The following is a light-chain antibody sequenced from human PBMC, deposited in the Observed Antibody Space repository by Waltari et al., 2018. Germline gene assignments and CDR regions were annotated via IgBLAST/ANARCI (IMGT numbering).Light chain of an antibody. CDR1: QSINTY. J-gene: IGKJ3*01. CDR2: ASS. V-gene: IGKV1-39*01. Sequence: DIQLTQSTSSLSASVGDRVTIPCRASQSINTYLHWYQQKPGKAPTLLVYASSNFQTGVSSRFSGSGSGTDFTLTISSLEPEDFATYYCQQTYGSPPTFGPGTKVDI. CDR3: QQTYGSPPT.